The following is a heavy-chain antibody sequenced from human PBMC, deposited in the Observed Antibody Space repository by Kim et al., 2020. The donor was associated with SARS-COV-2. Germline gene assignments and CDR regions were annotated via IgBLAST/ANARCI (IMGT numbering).Heavy chain of an antibody. Sequence: ASVKVSCKASGYTFTSYGISWVRQAPGQGLEWMGWISAYNGNTNYAQKLQGRVTMTTDTSTSTAYMELRSLRSDDTAVYYCARDHRVPAVRGVIGNWFDPWGQGTLVTVSS. CDR2: ISAYNGNT. V-gene: IGHV1-18*01. J-gene: IGHJ5*02. CDR3: ARDHRVPAVRGVIGNWFDP. CDR1: GYTFTSYG. D-gene: IGHD3-10*01.